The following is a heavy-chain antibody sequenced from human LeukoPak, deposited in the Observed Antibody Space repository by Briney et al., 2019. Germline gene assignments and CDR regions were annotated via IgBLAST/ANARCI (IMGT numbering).Heavy chain of an antibody. D-gene: IGHD5-12*01. Sequence: PGGSLRLFCAASGFTFSRYAMRWVRQAPGKGLEWVSAISGSGGSTFYADSVKGRFTISRDNSKNTLYLQMNSLRAEDTAVYYCAKDTGIVATIPFDYWGQGALVTVSS. CDR3: AKDTGIVATIPFDY. J-gene: IGHJ4*02. V-gene: IGHV3-23*01. CDR2: ISGSGGST. CDR1: GFTFSRYA.